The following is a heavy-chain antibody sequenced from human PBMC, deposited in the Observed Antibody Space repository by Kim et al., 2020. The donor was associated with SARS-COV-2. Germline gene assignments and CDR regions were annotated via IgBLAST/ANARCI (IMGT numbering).Heavy chain of an antibody. J-gene: IGHJ4*02. V-gene: IGHV3-15*01. D-gene: IGHD3-22*01. Sequence: GGSLRLSCAASGFTFSNAWMSWVRQAPGKGLEWVGRIKSKTDGGTTDYAAPVKGRFTISRDDSKNTPYLQMNSLKTEDTAVYYCTTLSRYYYDSSGYYYNYWGQGTLVTVSS. CDR1: GFTFSNAW. CDR3: TTLSRYYYDSSGYYYNY. CDR2: IKSKTDGGTT.